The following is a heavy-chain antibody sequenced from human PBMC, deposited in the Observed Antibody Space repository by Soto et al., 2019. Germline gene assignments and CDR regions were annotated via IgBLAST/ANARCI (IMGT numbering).Heavy chain of an antibody. V-gene: IGHV3-23*01. CDR3: AKGYDFWSGLYFFDD. CDR2: ISPSGGST. D-gene: IGHD3-3*01. Sequence: GGSLRLSCVAYGFNFRTFGMNWVRQAPGKGLDWVSTISPSGGSTYYADSVKGRFTISRDNSKNTLYLEMNSLRVEDTALYYCAKGYDFWSGLYFFDDGGHGPLVTVS. J-gene: IGHJ4*01. CDR1: GFNFRTFG.